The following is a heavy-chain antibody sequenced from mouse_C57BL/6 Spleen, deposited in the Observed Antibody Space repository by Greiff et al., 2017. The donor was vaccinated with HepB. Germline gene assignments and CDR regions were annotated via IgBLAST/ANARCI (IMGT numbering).Heavy chain of an antibody. CDR3: ARRDSSGYSAMDY. V-gene: IGHV5-6*01. Sequence: EVQLVESGGDLVKPGGSLKLSCAASGFTFSSYGMSWVRQTPDKRLEWVATISSGGSYTYYPDSVKGRFTISRDNATNTLYLQMSSLKSEDTAMYYCARRDSSGYSAMDYWGQGTSVTVSS. D-gene: IGHD3-2*02. CDR1: GFTFSSYG. J-gene: IGHJ4*01. CDR2: ISSGGSYT.